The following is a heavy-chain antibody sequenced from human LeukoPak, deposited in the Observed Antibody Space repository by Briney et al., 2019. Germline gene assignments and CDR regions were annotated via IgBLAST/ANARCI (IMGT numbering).Heavy chain of an antibody. Sequence: GRSLRLSCAASGFTFSNYAMTWVRQAPGKGLQWVSAISGDAIYTYYLDSVKGRFTTSRDNSKNTLFLQMNSLRADDTAVYYCAKNYGTSRPFYDYWGQGIVVTVSS. D-gene: IGHD4-17*01. J-gene: IGHJ4*02. CDR1: GFTFSNYA. CDR2: ISGDAIYT. V-gene: IGHV3-23*01. CDR3: AKNYGTSRPFYDY.